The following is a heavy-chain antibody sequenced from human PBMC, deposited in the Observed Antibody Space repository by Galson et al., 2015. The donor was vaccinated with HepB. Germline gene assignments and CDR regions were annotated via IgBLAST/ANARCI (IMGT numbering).Heavy chain of an antibody. CDR2: IWYDGSNK. D-gene: IGHD2-8*01. Sequence: SLRLSCAASGFTFSSYGMHWVRQAPGKGLEWVAVIWYDGSNKYYADSVKGRFTISRDNSKNTLYLQMNSLRAEDTAVYYCARDPPGGVNGDWGQGTLVTVSS. CDR1: GFTFSSYG. J-gene: IGHJ4*02. V-gene: IGHV3-33*01. CDR3: ARDPPGGVNGD.